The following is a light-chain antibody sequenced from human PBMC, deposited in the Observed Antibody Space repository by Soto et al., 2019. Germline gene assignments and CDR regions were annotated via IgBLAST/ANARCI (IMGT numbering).Light chain of an antibody. CDR2: EVS. Sequence: QSVLTQPASESGSPGQSITISCTGTSSDVGGYNYVSWYQHHPGKAPKLMIHEVSDRPSGISNRFSGSKSGNTASLTISGLQAEDEADYYCSSYTSATTYVFGTGTKVTVL. CDR1: SSDVGGYNY. CDR3: SSYTSATTYV. J-gene: IGLJ1*01. V-gene: IGLV2-14*01.